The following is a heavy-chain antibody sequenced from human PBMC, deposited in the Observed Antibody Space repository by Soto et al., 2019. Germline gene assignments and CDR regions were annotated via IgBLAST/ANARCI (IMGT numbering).Heavy chain of an antibody. Sequence: PSETLSLTCTVSGGSISSSSYYWGWVCQPPGKGLEWIGSIYYSGSTYYNPSLKSRVTISVDTSKNQCSLKLSSVAAADTAVYYCARQRAGVTRPNWFDPWGQGTLVTVSS. CDR3: ARQRAGVTRPNWFDP. CDR1: GGSISSSSYY. CDR2: IYYSGST. J-gene: IGHJ5*02. D-gene: IGHD4-17*01. V-gene: IGHV4-39*01.